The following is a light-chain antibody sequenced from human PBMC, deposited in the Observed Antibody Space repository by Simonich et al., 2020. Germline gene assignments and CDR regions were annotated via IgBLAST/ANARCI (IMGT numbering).Light chain of an antibody. Sequence: DIVMTQSPDSLAVSLGERATINCKSSQSVLYSSNHKNYLAWYQQKPGQPPKLLIYWASTRESGVPDRFSGSGSGTDFTLTISSLQPEDFATYYCQQYNSYPFTFGPGTKVDIK. CDR3: QQYNSYPFT. CDR1: QSVLYSSNHKNY. J-gene: IGKJ3*01. V-gene: IGKV4-1*01. CDR2: WAS.